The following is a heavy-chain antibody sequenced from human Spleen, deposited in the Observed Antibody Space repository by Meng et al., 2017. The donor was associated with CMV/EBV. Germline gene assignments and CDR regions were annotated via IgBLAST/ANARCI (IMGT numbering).Heavy chain of an antibody. D-gene: IGHD5-24*01. CDR2: IDYNGNT. CDR3: ARIADGRKIHSYFDF. V-gene: IGHV4-59*01. J-gene: IGHJ4*02. CDR1: GGSNSKYY. Sequence: SETLSLTCNFSGGSNSKYYWSWIRLSPTKGLEWIGYIDYNGNTNHNPALKSRVIISIDPSRSQFSLNLISVTATDTALYYCARIADGRKIHSYFDFWGQGILVTVSS.